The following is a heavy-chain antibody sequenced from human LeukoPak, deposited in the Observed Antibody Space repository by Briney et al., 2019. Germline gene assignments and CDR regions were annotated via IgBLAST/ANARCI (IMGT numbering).Heavy chain of an antibody. CDR1: GFTFSSYD. CDR2: IRYDGDNK. V-gene: IGHV3-30*02. Sequence: GGSLRLSCAASGFTFSSYDMHWVRQAPGRGLEWVAFIRYDGDNKYYADSVKGRFTISRDNSKNTLYLQMNSLRAEDTAVFYCAKAYTIAVAGGYYYMDVWGKGTTVTVSS. CDR3: AKAYTIAVAGGYYYMDV. D-gene: IGHD6-19*01. J-gene: IGHJ6*03.